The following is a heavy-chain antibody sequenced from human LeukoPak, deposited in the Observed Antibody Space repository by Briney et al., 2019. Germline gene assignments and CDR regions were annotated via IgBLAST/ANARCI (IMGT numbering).Heavy chain of an antibody. CDR3: ASHGDIVVVPAAPGAFDI. V-gene: IGHV1-24*01. D-gene: IGHD2-2*01. CDR1: GGTFSSYA. CDR2: FDPEDGET. J-gene: IGHJ3*02. Sequence: ASVKVSCKASGGTFSSYAISWVRQAPGQGLEWMGGFDPEDGETIYAQKFQGRVTMTEDTSTDTAYMELSSLRSEDTAVYYCASHGDIVVVPAAPGAFDIWGQGTMVTVSS.